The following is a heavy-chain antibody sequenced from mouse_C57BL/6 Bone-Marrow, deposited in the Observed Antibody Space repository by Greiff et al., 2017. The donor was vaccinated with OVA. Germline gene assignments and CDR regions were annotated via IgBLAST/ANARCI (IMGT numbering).Heavy chain of an antibody. CDR2: ISNGGGST. J-gene: IGHJ3*01. CDR1: GFTFSDYY. Sequence: EVKVVESGGGLVQPGGSLKLSCAASGFTFSDYYMYWVRQTPEKRLEWVAYISNGGGSTYYPDTVKGRFTISRDNAKNTLYLQMSRLKSEDTAMYYCARPAYWGQGTPVTVSA. V-gene: IGHV5-12*01. CDR3: ARPAY.